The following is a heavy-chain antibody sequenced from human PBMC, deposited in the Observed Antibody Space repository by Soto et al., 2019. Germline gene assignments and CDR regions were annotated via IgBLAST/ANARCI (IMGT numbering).Heavy chain of an antibody. CDR1: GYTFTSYY. D-gene: IGHD6-19*01. Sequence: ASVKVSCKASGYTFTSYYMHWVRQAPGQGLEWMGIINPSGGSTSYAQKFQGRVTMTRDTSTSTVYMELSSLRSEDTAVYYCARDHRGWYGYYYYGMAVWGQGTTVTVSS. CDR2: INPSGGST. V-gene: IGHV1-46*01. CDR3: ARDHRGWYGYYYYGMAV. J-gene: IGHJ6*02.